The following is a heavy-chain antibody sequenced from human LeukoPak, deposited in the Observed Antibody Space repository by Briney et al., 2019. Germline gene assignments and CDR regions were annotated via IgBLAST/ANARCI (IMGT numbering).Heavy chain of an antibody. D-gene: IGHD3-22*01. CDR1: GHTFTGYY. J-gene: IGHJ4*02. Sequence: ASVKVSCKASGHTFTGYYIHWVRQAPGQGLEWMGWTNPNSGGTKYAQKFQGRVTMTRDTSISTAYMELSRLRSDDTAVYYCATMYYDSRGQPYLDYWGQGTLVTVSS. CDR3: ATMYYDSRGQPYLDY. CDR2: TNPNSGGT. V-gene: IGHV1-2*02.